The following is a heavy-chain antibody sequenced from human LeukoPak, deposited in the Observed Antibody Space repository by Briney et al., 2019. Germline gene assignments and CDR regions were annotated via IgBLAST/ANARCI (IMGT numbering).Heavy chain of an antibody. J-gene: IGHJ4*02. D-gene: IGHD6-13*01. V-gene: IGHV3-74*01. CDR2: VNSDGSTT. CDR1: GFLFSNYW. Sequence: GGSLRLSCAASGFLFSNYWMHWVRQAPGKVLVWVSRVNSDGSTTNYADSVKGRFTISRDNAENTLYMRMNSLRPEDTAVYYCARGYYSSSRFDSWGQGTLVTVSS. CDR3: ARGYYSSSRFDS.